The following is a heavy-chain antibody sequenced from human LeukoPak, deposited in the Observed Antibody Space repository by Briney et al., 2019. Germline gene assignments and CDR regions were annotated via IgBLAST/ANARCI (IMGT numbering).Heavy chain of an antibody. CDR1: GFTFSSYA. CDR2: IHRDGNNI. J-gene: IGHJ6*02. CDR3: ARGLRDRYGMDV. V-gene: IGHV3-74*01. Sequence: PGGSLRLSCAASGFTFSSYAMSWVRQAPGKGLVWVSRIHRDGNNINYADFVQGRFTVSRDNAKNTLYLQMHSLRVEDTAMYYCARGLRDRYGMDVWGQGTTVTVSS.